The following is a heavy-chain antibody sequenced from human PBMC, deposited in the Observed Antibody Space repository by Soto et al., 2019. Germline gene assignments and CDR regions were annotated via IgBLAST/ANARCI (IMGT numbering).Heavy chain of an antibody. J-gene: IGHJ6*02. V-gene: IGHV4-39*01. CDR1: GGSVSGSYYY. D-gene: IGHD2-15*01. Sequence: SETLSLTCAVSGGSVSGSYYYWAWLRQSPGKGPEWIGSVFHTGFTSYNPSLEGRVSVSVDTSKSQFSLKLSAVTASDTAVYYCARVRGPTYCSGGSCYYYYYGMDVWGQGTTVTVSS. CDR3: ARVRGPTYCSGGSCYYYYYGMDV. CDR2: VFHTGFT.